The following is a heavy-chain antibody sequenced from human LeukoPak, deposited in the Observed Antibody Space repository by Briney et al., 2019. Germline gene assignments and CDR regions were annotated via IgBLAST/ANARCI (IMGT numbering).Heavy chain of an antibody. CDR1: GYTFTSYY. J-gene: IGHJ6*02. V-gene: IGHV1-46*01. Sequence: ASVKVSFKASGYTFTSYYIHWVRQAPGQGLEWMGIINPSSGRTRYAQKFQGRVTMTRDTSTSTVFLDLSRLGLDDTAVYYCARAEWGLLGADGTGDYGMDVWGQGTAVTVSS. CDR3: ARAEWGLLGADGTGDYGMDV. CDR2: INPSSGRT. D-gene: IGHD1-26*01.